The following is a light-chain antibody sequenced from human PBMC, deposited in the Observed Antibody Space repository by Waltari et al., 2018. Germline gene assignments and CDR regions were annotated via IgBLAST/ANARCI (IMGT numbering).Light chain of an antibody. Sequence: IQMTQSPSTLSASVGDRVTITCRASQSMSIFFSWYQQKPGRAPKLLLSKASTLQSGVPSRFSGSGSGTEITLTISDLQPDDFATYYCQQYNTYPVTFGGGTKVEMK. J-gene: IGKJ4*01. V-gene: IGKV1-5*03. CDR3: QQYNTYPVT. CDR1: QSMSIF. CDR2: KAS.